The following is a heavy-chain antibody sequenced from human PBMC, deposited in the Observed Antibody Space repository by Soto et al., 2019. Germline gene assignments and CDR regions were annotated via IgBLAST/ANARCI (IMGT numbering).Heavy chain of an antibody. CDR2: INPSGGST. CDR3: ARDASEQQLVRGAGYYYYYGMDV. D-gene: IGHD6-13*01. J-gene: IGHJ6*02. CDR1: GYTFTSYY. V-gene: IGHV1-46*03. Sequence: QVQLVQSGAEVKKPGASVKVSCKASGYTFTSYYMHWVRQAPGQGLEWMGIINPSGGSTSYAQKVQGGVTMTRDTSTSTVYMELSSLRSEDTAVYYCARDASEQQLVRGAGYYYYYGMDVWGQGTTVTVSS.